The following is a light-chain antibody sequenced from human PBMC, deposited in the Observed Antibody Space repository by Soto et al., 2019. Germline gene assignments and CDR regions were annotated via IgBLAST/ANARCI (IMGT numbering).Light chain of an antibody. CDR2: EVT. CDR1: SSDVGGYDY. V-gene: IGLV2-8*01. CDR3: SSYAGSNNFV. Sequence: QSALTQPPSASGSPGQSVTISCTGTSSDVGGYDYVSWYQQHPGKAPKLMIYEVTKRPSGVPDRFSGSKSGNTASLTVSGLQAEDEADYYCSSYAGSNNFVFGPGTQVTVL. J-gene: IGLJ1*01.